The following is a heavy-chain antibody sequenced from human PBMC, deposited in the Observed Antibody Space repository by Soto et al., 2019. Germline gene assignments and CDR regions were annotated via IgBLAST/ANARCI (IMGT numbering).Heavy chain of an antibody. CDR3: AKASTVTPFSVDYYYYGMDV. D-gene: IGHD4-4*01. CDR2: ISGSGGST. J-gene: IGHJ6*02. CDR1: GFTFSSYA. V-gene: IGHV3-23*01. Sequence: EVQLLESGGGLVQPGGSLRLSCAASGFTFSSYAMSWVRQAPGKGLEWVSAISGSGGSTYYADSVKGRFTISRDNSKNTLYLQMNSLRAEDTAVYYCAKASTVTPFSVDYYYYGMDVWGQGTTVTVSS.